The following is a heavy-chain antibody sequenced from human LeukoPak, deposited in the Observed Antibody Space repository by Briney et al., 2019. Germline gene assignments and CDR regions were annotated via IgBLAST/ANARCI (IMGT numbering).Heavy chain of an antibody. CDR3: ARGRGYCSSTSCRNWFDP. CDR2: INPNSGGT. Sequence: AASVKVSCKASGYTFTGYYMHWVRQAPGQGLEWMGWINPNSGGTNYAQKFQGRVTMTRDTSISTAYMELSRLRSDDTAVYYCARGRGYCSSTSCRNWFDPWGQGTLVTVSS. D-gene: IGHD2-2*01. CDR1: GYTFTGYY. J-gene: IGHJ5*02. V-gene: IGHV1-2*02.